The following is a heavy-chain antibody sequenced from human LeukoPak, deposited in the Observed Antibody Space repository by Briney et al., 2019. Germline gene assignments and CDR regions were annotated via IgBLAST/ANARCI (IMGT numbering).Heavy chain of an antibody. V-gene: IGHV3-23*01. D-gene: IGHD3-22*01. Sequence: PGGSLRLSCEASGFTFSIYAMSWVRQTPGKGLQWVSSITSREGTTYYADSMKGRFTISRDNSENTLYLRMSSLRAEDTAIYYCARDRPNYYGSDGHYYRRDGDHWGQGTLGTVAS. J-gene: IGHJ5*02. CDR3: ARDRPNYYGSDGHYYRRDGDH. CDR1: GFTFSIYA. CDR2: ITSREGTT.